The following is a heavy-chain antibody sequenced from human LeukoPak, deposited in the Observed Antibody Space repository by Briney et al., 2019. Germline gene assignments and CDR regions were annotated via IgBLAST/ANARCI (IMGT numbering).Heavy chain of an antibody. CDR3: SRGKDSLSCYQGWGYNWFDP. Sequence: SETLSLTCAVYGGSFRGYYWSWIRQPPGTGLEWIREINHSGSTRYNPSLKSRVTISVDTSKNQFSLKLSSVTAADTAVYYCSRGKDSLSCYQGWGYNWFDPWGQGTLVTVSS. J-gene: IGHJ5*02. D-gene: IGHD2-15*01. V-gene: IGHV4-34*01. CDR1: GGSFRGYY. CDR2: INHSGST.